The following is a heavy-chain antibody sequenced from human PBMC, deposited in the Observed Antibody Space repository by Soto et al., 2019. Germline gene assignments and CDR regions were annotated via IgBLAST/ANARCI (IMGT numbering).Heavy chain of an antibody. CDR3: ASGARLHLGELSSTSVAFDI. V-gene: IGHV1-18*01. CDR1: GYTFTSYG. D-gene: IGHD3-16*02. J-gene: IGHJ3*02. Sequence: ASVKVSCKASGYTFTSYGISWVRQAPGQGLEWMGWISAYNGNTNYAQKLQDRVTMTTDTSTSTAYMELRSLRSDDTAVYYCASGARLHLGELSSTSVAFDIWGQGTMVTVSS. CDR2: ISAYNGNT.